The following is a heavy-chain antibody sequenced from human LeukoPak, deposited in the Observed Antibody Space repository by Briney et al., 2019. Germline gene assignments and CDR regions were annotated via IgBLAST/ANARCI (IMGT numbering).Heavy chain of an antibody. CDR2: IYYSGST. CDR3: ARNGGYSSGWYSTHHYYFDY. D-gene: IGHD6-19*01. Sequence: PSETLSLTCTVSGGSISSYYWSWIRQPPGKGLEWIGYIYYSGSTNYNPSLKSRVTISVDTSKNQFSLKLSSVTAADTAVYYCARNGGYSSGWYSTHHYYFDYWGQGTLVTVSS. J-gene: IGHJ4*02. CDR1: GGSISSYY. V-gene: IGHV4-59*01.